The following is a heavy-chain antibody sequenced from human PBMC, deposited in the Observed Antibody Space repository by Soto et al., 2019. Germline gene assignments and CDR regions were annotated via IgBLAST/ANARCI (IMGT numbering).Heavy chain of an antibody. V-gene: IGHV4-39*01. CDR1: GGSISSSSYY. J-gene: IGHJ4*02. CDR2: IYYSGST. D-gene: IGHD5-12*01. Sequence: QLQLQESGPGLVKPSETLSLTCTVSGGSISSSSYYWGWIRQPPGKGLEWIGSIYYSGSTYYNPSLKSRVTISVDTSKNQFSLKLSSVTAADTAVYYCARLEYNSGYDSTFDYWGQGTLVTVSS. CDR3: ARLEYNSGYDSTFDY.